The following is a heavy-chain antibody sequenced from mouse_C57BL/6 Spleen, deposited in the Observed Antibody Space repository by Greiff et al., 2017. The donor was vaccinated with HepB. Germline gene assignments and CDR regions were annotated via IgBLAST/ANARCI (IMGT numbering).Heavy chain of an antibody. V-gene: IGHV2-2*01. J-gene: IGHJ3*01. CDR3: APGSSDSAY. D-gene: IGHD1-1*01. CDR2: IWSGGST. CDR1: GFSLTSYG. Sequence: QVQLKQSGPGLVQPSQSLSITCTVSGFSLTSYGVHWVRQSPGKGLEWLGVIWSGGSTDYNAAFISRLSISKDNSKSQVFFKMNSLQADDTAIYYCAPGSSDSAYWGQGTLVTVSA.